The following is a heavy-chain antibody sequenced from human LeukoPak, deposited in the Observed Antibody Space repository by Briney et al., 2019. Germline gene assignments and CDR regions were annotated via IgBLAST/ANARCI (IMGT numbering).Heavy chain of an antibody. V-gene: IGHV3-33*06. CDR1: GFTFSSYG. D-gene: IGHD3-22*01. J-gene: IGHJ4*02. CDR3: AKDYYDSSGYYGPFDY. CDR2: IWYDGSNK. Sequence: GGSLRLSCAASGFTFSSYGMHWVRQAPGKGLEWVAVIWYDGSNKYYADYVKGRFTISRDNSKNTLYLQMNSLRAEDTAVYYCAKDYYDSSGYYGPFDYWGQGTLVTVSS.